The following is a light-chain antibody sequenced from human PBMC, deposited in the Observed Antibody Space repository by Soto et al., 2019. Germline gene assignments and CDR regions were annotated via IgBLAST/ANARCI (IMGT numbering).Light chain of an antibody. CDR3: SSYTTSSYVV. Sequence: QSALTPPAAVSGSPGQSITISCTGTSSDIGGHNFVSWYQHHPGKAPKLLIYEVSYLASGVSNRFTGSKSANTPSLTISGLQAEDEADYSCSSYTTSSYVVFGGGTKVTVL. V-gene: IGLV2-14*01. CDR1: SSDIGGHNF. CDR2: EVS. J-gene: IGLJ2*01.